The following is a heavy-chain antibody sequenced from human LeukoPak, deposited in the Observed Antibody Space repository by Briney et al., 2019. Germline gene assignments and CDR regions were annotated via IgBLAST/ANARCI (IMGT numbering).Heavy chain of an antibody. V-gene: IGHV1-2*02. Sequence: ASVKVSCKTSGYTFTGYYMHWVRRAPGQGLEWMGWINPNSGGTNYAQKFQGRVTMTRDTSISTAYMELSRLRSDDTAVYYCATIPPHYYDSSGYSFDYWGQGTLVTVSS. CDR2: INPNSGGT. D-gene: IGHD3-22*01. CDR3: ATIPPHYYDSSGYSFDY. J-gene: IGHJ4*02. CDR1: GYTFTGYY.